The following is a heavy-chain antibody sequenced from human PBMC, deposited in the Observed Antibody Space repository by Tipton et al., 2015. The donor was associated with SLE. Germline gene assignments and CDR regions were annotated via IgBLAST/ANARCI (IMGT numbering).Heavy chain of an antibody. Sequence: TLSLTCTVSGASIYSGSYFWSWIRQPAGKGLEWIGRIHSTGSTNYNSSLESRVSMSIDTSKNLFSLKLYSVTAADTAVYYCARGGRGDGGNPFDPWGQGTLVTVSS. V-gene: IGHV4-61*02. CDR2: IHSTGST. J-gene: IGHJ5*02. CDR1: GASIYSGSYF. CDR3: ARGGRGDGGNPFDP. D-gene: IGHD4-23*01.